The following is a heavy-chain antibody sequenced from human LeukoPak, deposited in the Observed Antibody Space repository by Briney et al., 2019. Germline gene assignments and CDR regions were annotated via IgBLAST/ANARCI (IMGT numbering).Heavy chain of an antibody. D-gene: IGHD3-22*01. V-gene: IGHV3-30*04. J-gene: IGHJ4*02. CDR3: ARTYYYDSSGYYYDFDY. CDR2: ISYDGSDT. CDR1: GFTFRSYA. Sequence: PGGSLRLSCAASGFTFRSYAMHWVRQAPGKGLEWVAVISYDGSDTYYTDSVKGRFTIPRDNSKNTLFLQMDSLSAEDTAMYYCARTYYYDSSGYYYDFDYWGQGTLVTVSS.